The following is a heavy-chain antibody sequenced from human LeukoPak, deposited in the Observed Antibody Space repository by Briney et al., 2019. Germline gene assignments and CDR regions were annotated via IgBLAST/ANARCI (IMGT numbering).Heavy chain of an antibody. CDR3: AKDSLNGDYWDSWFDP. CDR1: GFTFSSYA. Sequence: GGSLRLSCAASGFTFSSYAMSWVRQAPGKGLEWVSAISGSGGSTYYADSVKGRFTISRDNSKNTLYLQMNSLRAEDTAVYYCAKDSLNGDYWDSWFDPWGQGTLVTVSS. CDR2: ISGSGGST. D-gene: IGHD4-17*01. J-gene: IGHJ5*02. V-gene: IGHV3-23*01.